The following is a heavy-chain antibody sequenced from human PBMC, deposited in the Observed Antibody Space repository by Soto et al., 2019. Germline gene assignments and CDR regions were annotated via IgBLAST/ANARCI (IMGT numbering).Heavy chain of an antibody. Sequence: HPGGSLRLSCAASGFTFSNSPMYWVRQAPGKGLEWVAFISSDGSSKYYANFVKGRFTISRDNSKNTLYLQMNSLRTDDTAVYYCASRRGDGYFDCWGQGTLVTVSS. CDR3: ASRRGDGYFDC. D-gene: IGHD2-21*01. V-gene: IGHV3-30-3*01. CDR2: ISSDGSSK. J-gene: IGHJ4*02. CDR1: GFTFSNSP.